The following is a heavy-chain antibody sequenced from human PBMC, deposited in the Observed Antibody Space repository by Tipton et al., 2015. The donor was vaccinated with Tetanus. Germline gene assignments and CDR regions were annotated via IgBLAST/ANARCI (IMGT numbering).Heavy chain of an antibody. D-gene: IGHD6-19*01. J-gene: IGHJ5*02. CDR3: AILPKHWLAPRGAP. CDR2: IYYSGST. Sequence: GLVKPSQTLSLTCSVSGGSISSGGYYWSWIRQHPGKGLEWLGYIYYSGSTYYNPSLKSRVTISEDTSKNQFSLNLTSVTAADTAVYYCAILPKHWLAPRGAPWGQGILVTVSS. CDR1: GGSISSGGYY. V-gene: IGHV4-31*03.